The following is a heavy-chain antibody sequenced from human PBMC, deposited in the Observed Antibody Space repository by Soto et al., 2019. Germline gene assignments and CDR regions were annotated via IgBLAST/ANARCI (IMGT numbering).Heavy chain of an antibody. CDR3: ARAPGVTMVRGVIRTVDWFDP. Sequence: AASVKVSCKASGYTFTSYGISWVRQAPGQGLEWMGWISAYSGNTNYAQKFQGRVTITADESTSTAYMELSSLRSEDTAVYYCARAPGVTMVRGVIRTVDWFDPWGQGTLVTVSS. D-gene: IGHD3-10*01. CDR2: ISAYSGNT. J-gene: IGHJ5*02. CDR1: GYTFTSYG. V-gene: IGHV1-18*04.